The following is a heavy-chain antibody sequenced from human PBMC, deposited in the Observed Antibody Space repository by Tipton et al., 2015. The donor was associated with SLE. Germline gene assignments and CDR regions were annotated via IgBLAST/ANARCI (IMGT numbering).Heavy chain of an antibody. CDR2: IYYSGST. D-gene: IGHD5-18*01. V-gene: IGHV4-59*01. Sequence: TLSLTCTVSGGSISSYYWSWIRQPPGKGLEWIGYIYYSGSTNYNPSLKSRVTISVDTSKNQFSLKLSSVTAADTAVYYCARSRAMADDAFDIWGQGTMVTVSS. CDR1: GGSISSYY. CDR3: ARSRAMADDAFDI. J-gene: IGHJ3*02.